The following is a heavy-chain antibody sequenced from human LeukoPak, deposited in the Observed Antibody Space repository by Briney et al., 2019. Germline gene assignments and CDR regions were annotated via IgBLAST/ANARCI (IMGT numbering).Heavy chain of an antibody. D-gene: IGHD5-18*01. J-gene: IGHJ4*02. CDR2: ISSSSSYI. CDR1: GFTFSSYS. Sequence: GGSLRLSCAASGFTFSSYSMNWVRQAPGKGLEGVSSISSSSSYIYYADSVKGRFTISRDNAKNSLYLQMNSLRAEDTALYYCAKDIHLGTAMAYFDYWGQGTLVTVSS. CDR3: AKDIHLGTAMAYFDY. V-gene: IGHV3-21*04.